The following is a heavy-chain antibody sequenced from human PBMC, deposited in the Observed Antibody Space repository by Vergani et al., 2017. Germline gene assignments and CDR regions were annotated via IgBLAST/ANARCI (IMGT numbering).Heavy chain of an antibody. Sequence: QVQLQESGPGLVKPSQTLSPTCTVSGGLFHTCCQAWTLLPQSAGKGLEWIGRIYTSGATNYNPSLRSRAIMSVDASKKQFSLKLTSVTAADTAVYYCARDGGEYDKDALDVWGQGTKVTVTS. J-gene: IGHJ3*01. CDR2: IYTSGAT. CDR3: ARDGGEYDKDALDV. CDR1: GGLFHTCCQA. V-gene: IGHV4-61*02. D-gene: IGHD2-21*01.